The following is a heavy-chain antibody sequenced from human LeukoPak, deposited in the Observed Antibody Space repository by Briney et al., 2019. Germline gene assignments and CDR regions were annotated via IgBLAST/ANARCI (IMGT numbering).Heavy chain of an antibody. Sequence: GGSLRLSCAASGFTFSSYSMNWVRQAPGKGLEWVSSISSSSSYISYADSVKGRFTISRDNAKNSLYLQMNSLRAEDTAVYYCARDTYYYDSSGYHDYWGQGTLVTVSS. CDR3: ARDTYYYDSSGYHDY. D-gene: IGHD3-22*01. CDR1: GFTFSSYS. V-gene: IGHV3-21*01. CDR2: ISSSSSYI. J-gene: IGHJ4*02.